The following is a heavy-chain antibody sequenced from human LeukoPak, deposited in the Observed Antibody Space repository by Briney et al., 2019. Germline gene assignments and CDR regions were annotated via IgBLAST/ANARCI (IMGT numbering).Heavy chain of an antibody. CDR3: AAPNLGGVGDWGGWYFDL. V-gene: IGHV1-69*04. Sequence: AASVKVSCKASGGTFSSYAISWVRQAPGQGLGWMGRIIPILGIANYAQKFQGRVTITADKSTSTAYMELSSLRSEDTAVYYCAAPNLGGVGDWGGWYFDLWGRGTLVTVSS. D-gene: IGHD1-26*01. J-gene: IGHJ2*01. CDR2: IIPILGIA. CDR1: GGTFSSYA.